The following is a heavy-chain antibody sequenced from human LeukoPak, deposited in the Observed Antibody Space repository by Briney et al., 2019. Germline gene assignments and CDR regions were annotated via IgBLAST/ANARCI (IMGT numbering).Heavy chain of an antibody. CDR1: GFTFSYYG. Sequence: GGSLRLSCAASGFTFSYYGMHWVRQAPGKGLEWVAFIRFDGNEKFYTDSVKGRFSISKDTSRNTLYLQMNSLRVEDTAVYYCAKDLMRDRWFGESWGQGTLVTVTS. CDR3: AKDLMRDRWFGES. J-gene: IGHJ5*02. CDR2: IRFDGNEK. D-gene: IGHD3-10*01. V-gene: IGHV3-30*02.